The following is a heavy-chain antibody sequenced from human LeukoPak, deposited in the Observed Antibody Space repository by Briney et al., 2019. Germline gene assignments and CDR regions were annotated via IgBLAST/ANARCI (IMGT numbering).Heavy chain of an antibody. V-gene: IGHV3-30*18. Sequence: PGGSLRLSCAASGFTVSSYGMHWVRQAPGKGLEWVAVISYDGSNKYYADSVKGRFTISRDNSKNTLYLQMNSLRAEDTAVYYCAKGPYLWFGELSCDYWGQGTLVTVSS. J-gene: IGHJ4*02. CDR2: ISYDGSNK. CDR3: AKGPYLWFGELSCDY. CDR1: GFTVSSYG. D-gene: IGHD3-10*01.